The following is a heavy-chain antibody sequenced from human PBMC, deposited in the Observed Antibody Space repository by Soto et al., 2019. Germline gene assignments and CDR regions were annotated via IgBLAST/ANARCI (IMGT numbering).Heavy chain of an antibody. CDR3: AKDAGGAFYYGSVSYYKPYYYYGMDV. CDR1: GFTFSSYA. Sequence: GGSLRLSCAASGFTFSSYAMSWVRQAPGKGLEWVSAISGSGGSTYYADSVKGRFTISRDNSKNTLYLQMNSLRAEDTAVYYCAKDAGGAFYYGSVSYYKPYYYYGMDVWGQGTTVTVSS. D-gene: IGHD3-10*01. J-gene: IGHJ6*02. CDR2: ISGSGGST. V-gene: IGHV3-23*01.